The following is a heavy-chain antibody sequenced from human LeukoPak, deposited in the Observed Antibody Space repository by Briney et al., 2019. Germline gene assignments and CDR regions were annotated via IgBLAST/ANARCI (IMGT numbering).Heavy chain of an antibody. Sequence: SSETLSLTCTVYGGSFSGYYWSWIRQPPGQGLEWVGEINHSGSTNYNPSLKSRVTISVDTSKNQFSLKLSSVTAADTAVYYCARGTGYSSSWPFDYWGQGTLVTVSS. CDR3: ARGTGYSSSWPFDY. J-gene: IGHJ4*02. V-gene: IGHV4-34*01. D-gene: IGHD6-13*01. CDR2: INHSGST. CDR1: GGSFSGYY.